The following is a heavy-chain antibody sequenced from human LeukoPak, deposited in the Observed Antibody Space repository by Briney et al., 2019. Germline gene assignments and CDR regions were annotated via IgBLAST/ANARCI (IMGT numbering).Heavy chain of an antibody. CDR3: ARLPARGWYLDY. V-gene: IGHV4-34*01. Sequence: PSETLSLTCAVYGGSFSGYYWSWIRQPPGKGLEWIGEINHSGSTNYNPPLKSRVTISVDTSKNQFSLKLSSVTAADTAVYYCARLPARGWYLDYWGQGTLVTVSS. D-gene: IGHD6-19*01. CDR2: INHSGST. J-gene: IGHJ4*02. CDR1: GGSFSGYY.